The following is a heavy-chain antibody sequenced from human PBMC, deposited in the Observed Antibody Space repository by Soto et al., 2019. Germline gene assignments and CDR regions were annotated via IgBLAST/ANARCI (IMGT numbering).Heavy chain of an antibody. J-gene: IGHJ4*02. CDR2: IYRTGST. Sequence: PSETLSLTCAVSGGSFTSNNWWTCVRQPPGQGLEWIGEIYRTGSTNYNPSLKSRVTISLGKSENQFSLKVTSLTAADTAVYYCASRDPGTSVDYWGQGTLVTVSS. V-gene: IGHV4-4*02. CDR3: ASRDPGTSVDY. D-gene: IGHD1-7*01. CDR1: GGSFTSNNW.